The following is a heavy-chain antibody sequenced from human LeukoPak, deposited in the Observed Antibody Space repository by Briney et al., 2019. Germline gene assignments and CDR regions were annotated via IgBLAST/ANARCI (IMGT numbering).Heavy chain of an antibody. CDR2: ISSSSSYI. CDR3: ARAGYYYDSSGYYLY. D-gene: IGHD3-22*01. Sequence: GGSLRLSCAASGFTFSSYSMNWVRQAPGKGLEWVSSISSSSSYIYYADSVKGRFTISRDNAKNSLYLQMNSLRAEDTAVYYCARAGYYYDSSGYYLYWGQGTLVTVSS. CDR1: GFTFSSYS. J-gene: IGHJ4*02. V-gene: IGHV3-21*01.